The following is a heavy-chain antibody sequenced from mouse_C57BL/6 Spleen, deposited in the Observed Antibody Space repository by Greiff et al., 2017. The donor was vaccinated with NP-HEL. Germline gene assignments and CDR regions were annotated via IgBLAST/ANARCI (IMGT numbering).Heavy chain of an antibody. D-gene: IGHD1-1*01. Sequence: QVQLQQPGPELVKPGASVKISCKASGYAFSSSWMNWVKQRPGKGLEWIGRIYPGDGDTNYNGKFKGKATLTADKSSSTAYMQLSSLTSEASAVYFCARRVTTVGLDYWGQGTTLTVSS. J-gene: IGHJ2*01. V-gene: IGHV1-82*01. CDR1: GYAFSSSW. CDR2: IYPGDGDT. CDR3: ARRVTTVGLDY.